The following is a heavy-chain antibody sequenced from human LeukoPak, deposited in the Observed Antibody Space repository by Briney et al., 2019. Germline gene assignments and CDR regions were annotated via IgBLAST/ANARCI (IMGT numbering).Heavy chain of an antibody. CDR2: ISWNSGSI. V-gene: IGHV3-9*01. Sequence: GGSLRLSCAASGFTFDDYAMHWVRQAPGKGLEWVSGISWNSGSIGYADSVKGRFTISRDNAKNSLYLQMNSLRAEDTALYYCAKDMGSYGSGGIRVFDYWGQGTLVTVSS. D-gene: IGHD3-10*01. CDR3: AKDMGSYGSGGIRVFDY. CDR1: GFTFDDYA. J-gene: IGHJ4*02.